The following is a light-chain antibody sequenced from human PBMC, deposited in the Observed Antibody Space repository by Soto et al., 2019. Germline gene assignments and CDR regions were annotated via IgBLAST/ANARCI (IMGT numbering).Light chain of an antibody. V-gene: IGLV2-14*01. Sequence: QSALTQPASVSGSPGQSITISCTGTSSDIESYDFVSWYQQHPGKAPKLIIYGVINRPSGVSNRFSGSKSGSTASLTISGLQAEDAADYYCTSFTRSSTLRVFGGGTQLTVL. J-gene: IGLJ7*01. CDR3: TSFTRSSTLRV. CDR1: SSDIESYDF. CDR2: GVI.